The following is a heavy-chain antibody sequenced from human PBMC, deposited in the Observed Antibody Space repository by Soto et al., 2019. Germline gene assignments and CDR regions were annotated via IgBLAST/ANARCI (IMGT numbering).Heavy chain of an antibody. Sequence: PGGSLRLSCAASGFTFSDHYMDWVRQTPGKGLEWVGRTRDKANSYTTKYAASVEGRFTISRDDSKNSLYLQMNSLKTEDTAVYYCARSFTLTTKYYYGMYFWGQGTTVTGYS. CDR1: GFTFSDHY. CDR2: TRDKANSYTT. CDR3: ARSFTLTTKYYYGMYF. J-gene: IGHJ6*02. V-gene: IGHV3-72*01. D-gene: IGHD4-17*01.